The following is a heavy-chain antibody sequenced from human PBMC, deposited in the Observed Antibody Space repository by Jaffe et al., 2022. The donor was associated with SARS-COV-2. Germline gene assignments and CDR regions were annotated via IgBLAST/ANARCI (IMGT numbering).Heavy chain of an antibody. D-gene: IGHD2-15*01. V-gene: IGHV3-48*01. J-gene: IGHJ4*02. Sequence: EVQLVESGGGLVQPGGSLRLSCAASGFTFSGYSMNWIRQAPGKGLEWISYISSGSVTIYYADSVKGRFTISRDKATNSLFLQMNSLRAEDTAVYYCARLGFCTGGSCPSDYWGQGTLVTVSS. CDR2: ISSGSVTI. CDR3: ARLGFCTGGSCPSDY. CDR1: GFTFSGYS.